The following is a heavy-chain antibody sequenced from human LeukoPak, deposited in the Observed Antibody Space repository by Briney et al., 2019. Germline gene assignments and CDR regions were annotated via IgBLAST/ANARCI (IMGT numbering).Heavy chain of an antibody. J-gene: IGHJ4*02. CDR1: GYTFTGYY. D-gene: IGHD2-2*01. V-gene: IGHV1-2*04. CDR3: ARGVVPAAYFDY. CDR2: INPNSGGT. Sequence: DSVKVSCKASGYTFTGYYMHWVRQAPGQGLEWMGWINPNSGGTNYAQKFQGWVTMTRDTSISTAYMELSRLRSDDTAVYYCARGVVPAAYFDYWGQGTLVTVSS.